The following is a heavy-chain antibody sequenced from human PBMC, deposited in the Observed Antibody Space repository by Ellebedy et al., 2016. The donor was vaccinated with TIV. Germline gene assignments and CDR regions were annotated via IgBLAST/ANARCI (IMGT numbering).Heavy chain of an antibody. CDR1: GFTFSSYA. J-gene: IGHJ4*02. Sequence: GGSLRLSXAASGFTFSSYAMHWVRQAPGKGLEWVAIIWYDGSHKYYGDSMEGRFTISRDNAEDSLYLEMHSLRPEDTALYYCTRDRPHFLNRFGEVMLNDYWGRGTLVTVSS. CDR3: TRDRPHFLNRFGEVMLNDY. D-gene: IGHD3-16*01. CDR2: IWYDGSHK. V-gene: IGHV3-33*01.